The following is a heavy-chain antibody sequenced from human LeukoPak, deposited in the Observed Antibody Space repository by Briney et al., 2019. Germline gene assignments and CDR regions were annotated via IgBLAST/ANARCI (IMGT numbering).Heavy chain of an antibody. J-gene: IGHJ4*02. CDR3: ARGVTTHYSLFESDGLFVGPLDS. CDR2: LHHTGST. CDR1: GGSISRHH. V-gene: IGHV4-59*11. Sequence: SETLSLTCSVSGGSISRHHWNWIRQAPGKGLEWVGFLHHTGSTDYNPSLKNRVTISGDTSKNQVSLILISVTAADTAVYYYARGVTTHYSLFESDGLFVGPLDSWGQGTLVTVSS. D-gene: IGHD4-17*01.